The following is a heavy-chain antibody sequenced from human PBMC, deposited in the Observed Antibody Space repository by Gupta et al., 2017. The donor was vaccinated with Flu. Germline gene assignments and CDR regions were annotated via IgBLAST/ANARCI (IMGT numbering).Heavy chain of an antibody. CDR3: ARENTLVSDY. Sequence: GYTFTYSYRHWVRQAPGQGLEWMGRINPNSGGTNYAKKFHGRFTMTRDTSISTAYMELSRLSSDDTAVYYCARENTLVSDYWGQGTLVSVSS. V-gene: IGHV1-2*06. CDR2: INPNSGGT. CDR1: GYTFTYSY. J-gene: IGHJ4*02.